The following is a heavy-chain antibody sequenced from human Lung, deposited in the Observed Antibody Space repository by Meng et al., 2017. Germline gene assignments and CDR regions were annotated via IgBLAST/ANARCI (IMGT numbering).Heavy chain of an antibody. CDR3: ARGPTTMAHDFDY. CDR1: GGSFSDYY. V-gene: IGHV4-34*01. Sequence: QLRQQQGGEGLLKPSATLSLTCVFSGGSFSDYYWSWIRQPPGKGLEWIGEINHSGSTNYNPSLESRATISVDTSQNNLSLKLSFVTAADSAVYYCARGPTTMAHDFDYWGQGTLVTVSS. CDR2: INHSGST. J-gene: IGHJ4*02. D-gene: IGHD4-11*01.